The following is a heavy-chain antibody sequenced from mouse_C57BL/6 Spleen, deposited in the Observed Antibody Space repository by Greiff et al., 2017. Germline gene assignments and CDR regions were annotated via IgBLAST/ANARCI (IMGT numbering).Heavy chain of an antibody. Sequence: EVKVVESGGGLVQPGGSLKLSCAASGFTFSDYYMYWVRQTPEKRLEWVAYISNGGGSTYYPDTVKGRFTISRDNAKNTLYLQMSRLKSEDTAMYYCARLTTVEDGWFDVWGTGTTVTVSS. CDR2: ISNGGGST. J-gene: IGHJ1*03. CDR3: ARLTTVEDGWFDV. V-gene: IGHV5-12*01. D-gene: IGHD1-1*01. CDR1: GFTFSDYY.